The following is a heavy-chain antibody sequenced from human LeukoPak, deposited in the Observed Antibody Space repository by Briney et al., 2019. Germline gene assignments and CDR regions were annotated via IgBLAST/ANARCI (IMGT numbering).Heavy chain of an antibody. J-gene: IGHJ6*02. CDR1: GFTVSSNY. CDR2: IYSGGIT. Sequence: GGSLRRSCAASGFTVSSNYMSWVRQAPGKGLEWVSVIYSGGITYYADSVKGRFTISRDNSKNTLYLQMNSLRAEDTAVYYCALQRPLKGVWGQGTTVTVSS. D-gene: IGHD1-1*01. CDR3: ALQRPLKGV. V-gene: IGHV3-66*04.